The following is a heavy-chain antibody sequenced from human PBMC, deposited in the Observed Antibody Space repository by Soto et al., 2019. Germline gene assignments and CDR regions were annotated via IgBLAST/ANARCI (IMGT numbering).Heavy chain of an antibody. V-gene: IGHV3-23*01. Sequence: EVQLLESGGGLVQPGGSLRLSCAASGFTFSSYAMSWVRQAPGKGLEWVSAISGSGGSTYYADSVKGRFTISGDNSKNTLYLQMNSLRAEDTAVYYCAKDLVGYSSGSINWGQGTLVTVSS. CDR2: ISGSGGST. J-gene: IGHJ4*02. CDR1: GFTFSSYA. D-gene: IGHD6-19*01. CDR3: AKDLVGYSSGSIN.